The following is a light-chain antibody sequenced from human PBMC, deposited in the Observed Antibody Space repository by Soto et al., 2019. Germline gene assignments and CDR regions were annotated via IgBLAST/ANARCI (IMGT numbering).Light chain of an antibody. CDR3: CSYASRTSYV. CDR1: SGDVGGYNF. V-gene: IGLV2-14*01. Sequence: QSVLTQPASVSGSPGQSITISCTGTSGDVGGYNFVSWYQQYPGKAPKLMIHDVTARPSGVSIRFSGSKSGTTASLTISGLQPEDEADYYCCSYASRTSYVFGTGTKVTVL. J-gene: IGLJ1*01. CDR2: DVT.